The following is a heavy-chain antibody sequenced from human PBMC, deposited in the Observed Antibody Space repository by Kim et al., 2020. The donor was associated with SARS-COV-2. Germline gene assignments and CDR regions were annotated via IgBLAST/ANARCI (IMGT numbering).Heavy chain of an antibody. J-gene: IGHJ5*02. D-gene: IGHD2-2*02. CDR2: VYYTGDN. CDR1: GGSISSSGYY. CDR3: ASHFRGTSIRFLGLYHFDP. V-gene: IGHV4-39*01. Sequence: SETLSLTCTVSGGSISSSGYYWGWIRQPQGQELEWIGSVYYTGDNYSDPSLKSRVTISVDTSKNQFSLKLNSVTAADTPVYYCASHFRGTSIRFLGLYHFDPWGQGTLGTVSS.